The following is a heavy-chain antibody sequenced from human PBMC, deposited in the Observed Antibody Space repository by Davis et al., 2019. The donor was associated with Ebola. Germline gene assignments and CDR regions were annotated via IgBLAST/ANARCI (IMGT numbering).Heavy chain of an antibody. CDR3: ARLDTIFGVVDDY. D-gene: IGHD3-3*01. V-gene: IGHV3-66*04. CDR1: GFTVSSNY. Sequence: GGSLRLSCAASGFTVSSNYMSWVRQAPGKGLEWVSVIYSGGSTYYADSVKGRFTISRDNSKNTLYLQMNSLRAEDTAVYYCARLDTIFGVVDDYWGQGTLVTVSS. CDR2: IYSGGST. J-gene: IGHJ4*02.